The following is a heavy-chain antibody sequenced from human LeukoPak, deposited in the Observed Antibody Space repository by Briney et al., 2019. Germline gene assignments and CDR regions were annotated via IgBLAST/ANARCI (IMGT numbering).Heavy chain of an antibody. D-gene: IGHD1-7*01. CDR1: GGSISGYY. J-gene: IGHJ5*02. CDR2: IYYTGST. Sequence: SETLSLTSTVSGGSISGYYWSWIRQPPGKGLEWIGYIYYTGSTNYNPSLKSRVTISVDTSNNQFSLKLSSVTAADTAVYYCAREDNWNYFPFDLWGQGTLVTVSS. V-gene: IGHV4-59*01. CDR3: AREDNWNYFPFDL.